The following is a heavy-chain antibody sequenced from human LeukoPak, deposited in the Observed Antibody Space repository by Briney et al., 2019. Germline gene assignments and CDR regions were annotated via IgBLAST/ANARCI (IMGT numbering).Heavy chain of an antibody. D-gene: IGHD5-18*01. CDR2: TSYDGSNK. Sequence: PGGSLRLSCAASGFTFSSYGMHWVRQAPGKGLEWVAVTSYDGSNKYYADSVKGRFTIPRDNSKNTLYLQMNSLRAEDTAVYYCASPARWIQLWYSFDYWGQGTLVTVSS. CDR3: ASPARWIQLWYSFDY. V-gene: IGHV3-30*03. J-gene: IGHJ4*02. CDR1: GFTFSSYG.